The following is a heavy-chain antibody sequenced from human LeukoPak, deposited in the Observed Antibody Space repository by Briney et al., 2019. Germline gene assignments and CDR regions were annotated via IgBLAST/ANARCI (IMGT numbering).Heavy chain of an antibody. CDR2: IKQDGSEK. D-gene: IGHD2-2*02. CDR3: ARDTIVPAAILGYYYYYYMDV. J-gene: IGHJ6*03. Sequence: PGGSLRLSCAASGFTFSSYWMSWVRQAPGKGLEWVANIKQDGSEKYYVDSVKGRFTISRDNAKNSLYLQMNSLRAEDTAVYYCARDTIVPAAILGYYYYYYMDVWGKGTTVTVSS. V-gene: IGHV3-7*01. CDR1: GFTFSSYW.